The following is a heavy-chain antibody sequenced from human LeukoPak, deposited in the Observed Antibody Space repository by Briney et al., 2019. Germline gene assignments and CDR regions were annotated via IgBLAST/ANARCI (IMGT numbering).Heavy chain of an antibody. Sequence: GASVKVSCKASGYTFTTYDIHWVRQATGQGLEWMGWMNPNSDNTGYAQKFQGRVTMTRNTSISTAYMELSSLRSEDTAVYYCATREEAVGDAFDIWGQGTMVTVSS. CDR2: MNPNSDNT. J-gene: IGHJ3*02. D-gene: IGHD1-26*01. CDR3: ATREEAVGDAFDI. CDR1: GYTFTTYD. V-gene: IGHV1-8*01.